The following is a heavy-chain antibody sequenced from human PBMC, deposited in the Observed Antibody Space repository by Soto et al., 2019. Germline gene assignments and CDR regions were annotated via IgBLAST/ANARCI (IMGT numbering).Heavy chain of an antibody. D-gene: IGHD6-6*01. CDR3: ARGEIPARIYNFGMSV. J-gene: IGHJ6*02. CDR2: ISGSGDSRIDGST. V-gene: IGHV3-23*01. Sequence: GGSLRLSCAASGFTFSSYAMSWVRQAPGKGLEWVSAISGSGDSRIDGSTYYADSVKGRFSITRDNSKNTLYLQMNRLRAEDTAVYYCARGEIPARIYNFGMSVWGQGTTVTVSS. CDR1: GFTFSSYA.